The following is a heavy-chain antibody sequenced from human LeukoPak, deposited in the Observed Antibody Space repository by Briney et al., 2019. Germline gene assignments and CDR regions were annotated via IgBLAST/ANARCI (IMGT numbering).Heavy chain of an antibody. J-gene: IGHJ5*02. CDR3: ARDVSRDNWFDP. CDR1: QYTFTAYY. Sequence: SVSGSCKAYQYTFTAYYIHWVRQAPGHSLEWLGWINPNSGGTNYAENFQGRVTMTRDTPISTAYMELTGVTSDDTAVYYWARDVSRDNWFDPWGQGTLVTVSS. D-gene: IGHD2/OR15-2a*01. V-gene: IGHV1-2*02. CDR2: INPNSGGT.